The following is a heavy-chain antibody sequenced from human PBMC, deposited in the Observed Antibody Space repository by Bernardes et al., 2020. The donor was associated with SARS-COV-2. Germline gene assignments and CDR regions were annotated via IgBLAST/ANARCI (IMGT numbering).Heavy chain of an antibody. CDR1: GFTFSNYV. D-gene: IGHD6-19*01. CDR2: ISHDGNNK. Sequence: GGSLRLSCAASGFTFSNYVMYWVRQAPGKGLEWVALISHDGNNKHYADFVTGRFTISRDNSKNTLYLQMNSLKIEDTAVYYCARDQWRPDYYYGLDVWGQGTKVTVS. J-gene: IGHJ6*02. CDR3: ARDQWRPDYYYGLDV. V-gene: IGHV3-30*03.